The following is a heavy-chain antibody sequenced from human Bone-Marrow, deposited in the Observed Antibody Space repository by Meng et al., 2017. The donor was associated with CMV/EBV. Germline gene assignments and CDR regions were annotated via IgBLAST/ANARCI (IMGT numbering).Heavy chain of an antibody. CDR2: IVVGSGNT. CDR3: AAVLEYSSSSVDY. Sequence: SVKVSCKASGFTFTSSAVQWVRQARGQRLEWIGWIVVGSGNTNYAQKFQERVTITRDMSTSTAYMELSSLRAEDTAVYYCAAVLEYSSSSVDYWGQGTLVTVSS. CDR1: GFTFTSSA. V-gene: IGHV1-58*01. J-gene: IGHJ4*02. D-gene: IGHD6-6*01.